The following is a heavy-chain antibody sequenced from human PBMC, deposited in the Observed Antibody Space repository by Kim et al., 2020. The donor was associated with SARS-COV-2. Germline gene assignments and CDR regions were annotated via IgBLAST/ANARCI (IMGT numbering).Heavy chain of an antibody. CDR2: IIPIFGTA. D-gene: IGHD3-22*01. J-gene: IGHJ6*02. CDR3: AQNAPPGGRYDSSGYYYSYYYYGMDV. Sequence: SVKVSCKASGGTFSSYAISWVRQAPGQGLEWMGGIIPIFGTANYAQKFQGRVTITADESTSTAYMELSSLRSEDTAVYYCAQNAPPGGRYDSSGYYYSYYYYGMDVWGQGTTVTVSS. V-gene: IGHV1-69*13. CDR1: GGTFSSYA.